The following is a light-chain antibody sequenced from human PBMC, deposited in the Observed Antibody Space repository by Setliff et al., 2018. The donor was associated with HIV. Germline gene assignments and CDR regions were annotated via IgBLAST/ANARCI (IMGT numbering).Light chain of an antibody. J-gene: IGLJ1*01. Sequence: QSALAQPASVSGSPGQSITISCTGTSSDVGSYNLVSWYQQHPGKAPKLMIFDVSKRPSGVPDRFSGSKSGNTASLTVSGLQADDEADYYCSSYAGSDIYVFGTGTKVTVL. CDR3: SSYAGSDIYV. CDR2: DVS. V-gene: IGLV2-14*02. CDR1: SSDVGSYNL.